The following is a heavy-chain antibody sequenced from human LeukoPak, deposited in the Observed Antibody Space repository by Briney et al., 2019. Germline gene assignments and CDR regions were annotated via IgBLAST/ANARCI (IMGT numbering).Heavy chain of an antibody. D-gene: IGHD6-19*01. CDR1: GFTFSSYA. J-gene: IGHJ4*02. V-gene: IGHV3-23*01. CDR3: AKGDHISSGWPYYFDY. Sequence: GGSLRLSCAASGFTFSSYAMSWVRQAPGKWLEWVSVISGSGHIAYYADSVKGRFTISRDNSKNTLYVQMNSLRAEDTALYYCAKGDHISSGWPYYFDYWGQGTLVTVSS. CDR2: ISGSGHIA.